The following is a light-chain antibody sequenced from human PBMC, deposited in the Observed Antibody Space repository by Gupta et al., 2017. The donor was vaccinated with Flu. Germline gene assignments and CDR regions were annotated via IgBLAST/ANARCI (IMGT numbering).Light chain of an antibody. J-gene: IGKJ1*01. Sequence: DIQMTQPPSTLSASVGDRVTITCRASQSISSWLAWYQQKPGKPPKLLIYMASTLETGVPSRFAGSGSGTEFTLTISSLQPDDFATYYCQEYNRYSWTFGQGTKVEIK. CDR2: MAS. CDR3: QEYNRYSWT. CDR1: QSISSW. V-gene: IGKV1-5*03.